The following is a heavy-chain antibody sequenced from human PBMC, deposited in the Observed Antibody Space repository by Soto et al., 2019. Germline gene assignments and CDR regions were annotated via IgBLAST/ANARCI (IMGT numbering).Heavy chain of an antibody. Sequence: SETLSLTCTVPGDSIISSDFYWGWVRQPPGKGLEWIGSIFYLGSSYYNPSLKSRVTMSVDTSKNQFSLRLRSVTAADTALYFCARHSLALRKNNWFDPWGQGIMVTVSS. V-gene: IGHV4-39*01. CDR3: ARHSLALRKNNWFDP. J-gene: IGHJ5*02. CDR1: GDSIISSDFY. D-gene: IGHD3-3*02. CDR2: IFYLGSS.